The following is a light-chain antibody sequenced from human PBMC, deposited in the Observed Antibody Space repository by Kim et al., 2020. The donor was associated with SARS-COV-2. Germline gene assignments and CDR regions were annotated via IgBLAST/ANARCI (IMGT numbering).Light chain of an antibody. Sequence: LTQPPSVSKGLRQTATLTCTGNINNVGNQGAAWLQQHQGHPPKLLSYRNNNRPSGISERLSASRSGTTASLTITGLQPEDEADYYCSAWDTSLNGWV. CDR2: RNN. CDR3: SAWDTSLNGWV. J-gene: IGLJ3*02. CDR1: INNVGNQG. V-gene: IGLV10-54*01.